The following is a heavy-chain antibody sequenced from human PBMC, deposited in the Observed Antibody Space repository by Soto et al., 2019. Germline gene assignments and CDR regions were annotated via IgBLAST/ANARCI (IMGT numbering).Heavy chain of an antibody. D-gene: IGHD3-22*01. CDR3: ASYYYDSSGYYYVPGVY. V-gene: IGHV4-59*05. Sequence: SETLSLTCTVSGGSISSYYWSWIRQPPGKGLERIGSIYYSGSTYYNPSLKSRVTISVDTSKNQFSLKLSSVTAADTAVYYCASYYYDSSGYYYVPGVYWGQGTLVTVSS. CDR2: IYYSGST. J-gene: IGHJ4*02. CDR1: GGSISSYY.